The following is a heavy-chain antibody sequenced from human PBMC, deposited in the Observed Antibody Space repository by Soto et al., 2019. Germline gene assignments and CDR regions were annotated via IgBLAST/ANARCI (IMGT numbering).Heavy chain of an antibody. CDR2: ISSSSSYI. CDR1: GFTFSSYS. V-gene: IGHV3-21*01. D-gene: IGHD4-17*01. Sequence: EVQLVESGGGLVKPGGSLRLSCAASGFTFSSYSMNSVRQAPGKGLEWVSSISSSSSYIYYADSVKGRFTISRDNAKNSLYLQMNSLRAEDTAVYYCARSPSMTTVSLDYWGQGTLVTVSS. J-gene: IGHJ4*02. CDR3: ARSPSMTTVSLDY.